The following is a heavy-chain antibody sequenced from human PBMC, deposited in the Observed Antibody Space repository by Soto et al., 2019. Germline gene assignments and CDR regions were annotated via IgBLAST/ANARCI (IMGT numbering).Heavy chain of an antibody. J-gene: IGHJ4*02. CDR2: ISSSSSYI. Sequence: TGGSLRLSCAASGFTFSSYSMNWVRQAPGKGLEWVSSISSSSSYIYYADSVKGRFTISRDNAKNSLYLQMNSLRAEDTAVYYCARPYSSSHRVPVDYWGQGTLVTVSS. V-gene: IGHV3-21*01. CDR1: GFTFSSYS. D-gene: IGHD6-13*01. CDR3: ARPYSSSHRVPVDY.